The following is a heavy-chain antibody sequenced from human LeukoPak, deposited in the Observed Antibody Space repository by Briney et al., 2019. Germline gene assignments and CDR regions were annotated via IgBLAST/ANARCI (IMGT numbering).Heavy chain of an antibody. J-gene: IGHJ5*02. CDR3: ARDFYCSGGSCYSVVWFDP. CDR2: IYSSGST. V-gene: IGHV4-61*02. D-gene: IGHD2-15*01. Sequence: PSETLSLTCTVSGGSISSGSYYWSWIRQPAGKGLEWIGRIYSSGSTNYNPSLKSRVTISLDTSKNQFSLKLNSVTAADTAVYYCARDFYCSGGSCYSVVWFDPWGQGTLVTVSS. CDR1: GGSISSGSYY.